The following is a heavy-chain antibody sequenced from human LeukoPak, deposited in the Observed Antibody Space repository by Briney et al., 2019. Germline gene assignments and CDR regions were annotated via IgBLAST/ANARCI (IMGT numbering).Heavy chain of an antibody. J-gene: IGHJ4*02. CDR3: ANRERYSYGPRDY. CDR1: GFTFSSYA. Sequence: GGSLRLSCAASGFTFSSYAMSWVRQAPGKGLEWVSAISGSGGSTYYADSVKGRFTISRDNSKNTLYLQMNGLRAEDTAVYYCANRERYSYGPRDYWGRGTLVTVSS. V-gene: IGHV3-23*01. D-gene: IGHD5-18*01. CDR2: ISGSGGST.